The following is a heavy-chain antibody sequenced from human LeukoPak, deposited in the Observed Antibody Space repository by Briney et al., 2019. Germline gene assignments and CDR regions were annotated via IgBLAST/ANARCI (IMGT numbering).Heavy chain of an antibody. CDR1: GGSISSYY. V-gene: IGHV4-4*07. CDR3: ARDYVSPTTWNWFDP. Sequence: SETLSLTCTVSGGSISSYYWSWIRQPAGKGLEGSGRIYTSGSTNYNPSLKSRVTVSVDTSKHQFSLKRSSVTAADTAVYYCARDYVSPTTWNWFDPWGQGTLVTVSS. D-gene: IGHD3-16*01. J-gene: IGHJ5*02. CDR2: IYTSGST.